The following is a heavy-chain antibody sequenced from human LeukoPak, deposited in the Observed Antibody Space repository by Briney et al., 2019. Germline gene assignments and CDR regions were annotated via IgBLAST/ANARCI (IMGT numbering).Heavy chain of an antibody. Sequence: ASVKVSCKASGYTSTNYYMHWVRQAPGQGLEWMGVINPSGGSTNYAQKFQGRVAMTRDTSTNTVYMELSSLRSEGTAVYYCARTAARRFDYWGQGTLVTVSS. V-gene: IGHV1-46*01. J-gene: IGHJ4*02. D-gene: IGHD6-6*01. CDR1: GYTSTNYY. CDR2: INPSGGST. CDR3: ARTAARRFDY.